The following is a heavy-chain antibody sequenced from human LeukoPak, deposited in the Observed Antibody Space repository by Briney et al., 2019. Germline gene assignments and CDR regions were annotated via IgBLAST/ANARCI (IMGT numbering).Heavy chain of an antibody. D-gene: IGHD3-16*01. J-gene: IGHJ4*02. CDR1: GGSISSSSYY. CDR3: ARVGDDG. Sequence: SETLSLTCTVSGGSISSSSYYWGWNRQPPGKGLEWIGSIYYSGSTYYNPSLKSRVTISVDTSKNQFSLKLSSVTAADTAVYYCARVGDDGWGQGTLVTVSS. V-gene: IGHV4-39*07. CDR2: IYYSGST.